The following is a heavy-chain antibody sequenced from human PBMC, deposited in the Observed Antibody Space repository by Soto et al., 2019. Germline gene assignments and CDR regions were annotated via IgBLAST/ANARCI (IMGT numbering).Heavy chain of an antibody. CDR2: SYYSGYYSGST. D-gene: IGHD3-22*01. CDR1: GDSVTSDSYF. J-gene: IGHJ4*02. V-gene: IGHV4-61*01. Sequence: SETLSLTCTVSGDSVTSDSYFWSWIRQPPGKGLEWIGNSYYSGYYSGSTNHNPSLKSRVTVSVDRSKNQFSLKLSSVTAADTAVYYCARSNKNLITMIVPRGPYYFDYWGQGTLVTVSS. CDR3: ARSNKNLITMIVPRGPYYFDY.